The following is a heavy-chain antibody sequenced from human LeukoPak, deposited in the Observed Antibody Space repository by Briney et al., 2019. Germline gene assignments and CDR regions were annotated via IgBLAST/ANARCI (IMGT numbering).Heavy chain of an antibody. V-gene: IGHV4-59*01. CDR3: AGMSLSYCSSTSCSNLIDY. Sequence: SETLSLTCTVSGDSISSYYWSWIRQPPGKGLEWIGYIYYSGGTNYNPSLKSRVTISVDTSKNQFSLKLSSVTAADTAMYYCAGMSLSYCSSTSCSNLIDYWGQGTLVTVSS. CDR2: IYYSGGT. CDR1: GDSISSYY. D-gene: IGHD2-2*01. J-gene: IGHJ4*02.